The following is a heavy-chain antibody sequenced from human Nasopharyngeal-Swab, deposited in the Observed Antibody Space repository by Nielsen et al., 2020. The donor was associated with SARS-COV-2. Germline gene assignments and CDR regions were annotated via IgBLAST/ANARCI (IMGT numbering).Heavy chain of an antibody. V-gene: IGHV4-30-2*01. D-gene: IGHD6-13*01. J-gene: IGHJ4*02. Sequence: SETLSLTCAVSGGSISSGGYYWSWIRQPPGKGLEWLGYIYHSGSTYYNPSLKSRVTISVDRSKNQFSLKLSSVTAADTAVYYCASYSSSWGFDYWGQGTLVTVSS. CDR3: ASYSSSWGFDY. CDR1: GGSISSGGYY. CDR2: IYHSGST.